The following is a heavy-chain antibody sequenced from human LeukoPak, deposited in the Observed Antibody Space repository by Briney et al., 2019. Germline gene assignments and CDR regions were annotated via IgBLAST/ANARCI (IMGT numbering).Heavy chain of an antibody. Sequence: GGSLRLSCAASGFTFSSYWMSWVRQAPGKGLEWVANIKQDGSEKYYVDSVKGRFTISRDNAKNSLYLQMNSLRAEDTAVYYCARDSMGGWTPPEFDHWGQGTLVTVSS. V-gene: IGHV3-7*01. CDR1: GFTFSSYW. D-gene: IGHD6-19*01. J-gene: IGHJ4*02. CDR2: IKQDGSEK. CDR3: ARDSMGGWTPPEFDH.